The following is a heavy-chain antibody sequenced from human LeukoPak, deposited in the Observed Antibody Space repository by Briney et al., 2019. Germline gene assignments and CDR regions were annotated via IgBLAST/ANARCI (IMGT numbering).Heavy chain of an antibody. CDR2: ISYDGSNK. V-gene: IGHV3-30-3*01. J-gene: IGHJ4*02. D-gene: IGHD6-6*01. Sequence: GGALRLSCAASGFTFSSYAMHRVRQAPGKGLEWVAVISYDGSNKYYADSVKGRFTISRDNSKNTLYLQMNSLRAEDTAVYYCARGFEYLDYWGQGTLVTVSS. CDR1: GFTFSSYA. CDR3: ARGFEYLDY.